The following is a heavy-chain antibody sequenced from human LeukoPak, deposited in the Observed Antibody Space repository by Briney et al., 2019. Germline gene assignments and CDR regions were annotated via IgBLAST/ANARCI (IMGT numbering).Heavy chain of an antibody. CDR2: IKQDGSEK. V-gene: IGHV3-7*01. CDR3: AKSYYDFWSGYYQTFDY. D-gene: IGHD3-3*01. Sequence: GGSLRLSCAASGFTFSSYWMSWVRQAPGKGLEWVANIKQDGSEKYYVDSVRGRFTISRDNAKNSLYLQMNSLRAEDTAVYYCAKSYYDFWSGYYQTFDYWGQGTLVTVSS. CDR1: GFTFSSYW. J-gene: IGHJ4*02.